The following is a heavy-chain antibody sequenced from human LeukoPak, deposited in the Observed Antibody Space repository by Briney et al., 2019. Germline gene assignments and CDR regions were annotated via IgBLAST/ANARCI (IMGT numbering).Heavy chain of an antibody. CDR2: IYTSGST. V-gene: IGHV4-4*07. CDR3: ARDYLEYSSGWKPGDWFDP. CDR1: GGSISSYY. D-gene: IGHD6-19*01. J-gene: IGHJ5*02. Sequence: SETLSLTCTVSGGSISSYYWSWIRQPAGKGLEWIGRIYTSGSTNYNPSLKSRVTMSVDTSKNQFSLKLSSVTAADPAVYYCARDYLEYSSGWKPGDWFDPWGQGTLVTVSS.